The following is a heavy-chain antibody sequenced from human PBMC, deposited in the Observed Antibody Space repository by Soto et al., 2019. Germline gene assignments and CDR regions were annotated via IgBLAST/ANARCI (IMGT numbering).Heavy chain of an antibody. V-gene: IGHV3-30*18. J-gene: IGHJ6*02. CDR1: GFTFSSHG. CDR3: VKDRRTEAYGMEV. CDR2: ISCDGTNK. Sequence: QVQLVESGGGVVQPGRSLRLSCAASGFTFSSHGLHWVRQAPSRGLEWVAVISCDGTNKQYGDSVKGRFTISRDDSRNTLYLQMNSLRAEDTAVYYCVKDRRTEAYGMEVWGQGTTVTVSS. D-gene: IGHD2-21*01.